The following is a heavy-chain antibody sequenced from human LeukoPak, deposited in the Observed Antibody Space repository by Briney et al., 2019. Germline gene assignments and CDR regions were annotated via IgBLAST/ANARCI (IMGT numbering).Heavy chain of an antibody. J-gene: IGHJ4*02. CDR3: ARDSSGYYYQLDY. V-gene: IGHV4-4*07. Sequence: PSETLSLTCTVSGGSISGYYWSWIRQPAGKGLEWIGRIYSSGSTKYNPSLKSRVTMSVDTSKNQLSLKLSSVTAADTAVYYCARDSSGYYYQLDYWGQGTLVTVSS. CDR1: GGSISGYY. D-gene: IGHD3-22*01. CDR2: IYSSGST.